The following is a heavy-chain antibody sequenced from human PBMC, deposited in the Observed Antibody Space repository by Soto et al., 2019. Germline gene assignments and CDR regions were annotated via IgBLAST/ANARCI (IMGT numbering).Heavy chain of an antibody. CDR2: ISGSGGST. J-gene: IGHJ5*02. V-gene: IGHV3-23*01. CDR1: GFTFSSYA. Sequence: PGGSLRLSCAASGFTFSSYAMSWVRQAPGKGLEWVSAISGSGGSTYYADSVKGRFTISRDNSKNTLYLQMNSLRAEDTAVYYCAKKVLWFGELSWIDPWGQGTLVTVSS. CDR3: AKKVLWFGELSWIDP. D-gene: IGHD3-10*01.